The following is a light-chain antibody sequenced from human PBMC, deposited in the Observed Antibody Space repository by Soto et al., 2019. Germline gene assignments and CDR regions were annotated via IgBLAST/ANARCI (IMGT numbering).Light chain of an antibody. CDR2: KDK. Sequence: SYELTQPPSVSVSPGQTARIACSGDALPKQYAYWYQQKPGQAPVLLIYKDKERPSGIPERFSGSKSGTSASLAITGLQAEDEADYYCQAYDYSLTASVFGGGTKLTVL. V-gene: IGLV3-25*02. CDR1: ALPKQY. J-gene: IGLJ3*02. CDR3: QAYDYSLTASV.